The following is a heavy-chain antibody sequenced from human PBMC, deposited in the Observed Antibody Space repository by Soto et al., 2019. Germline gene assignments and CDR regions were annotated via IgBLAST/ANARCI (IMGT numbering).Heavy chain of an antibody. J-gene: IGHJ4*02. D-gene: IGHD3-10*01. CDR1: GGSISSYY. CDR3: ARVTTYYYGSGSYYWLYFDY. CDR2: IYYSGST. V-gene: IGHV4-59*01. Sequence: SETLSLTCTVSGGSISSYYWSWIRQPPGKGLEWIGYIYYSGSTNYNPSLKSRVTISVDTSKNQFSLKLSSVTAADTAVYYCARVTTYYYGSGSYYWLYFDYWGQGTLVTVS.